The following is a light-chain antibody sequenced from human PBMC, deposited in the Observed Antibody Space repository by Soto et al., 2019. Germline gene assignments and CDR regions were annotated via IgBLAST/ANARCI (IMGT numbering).Light chain of an antibody. CDR3: QQYATSSPT. V-gene: IGKV1-5*01. J-gene: IGKJ2*01. CDR2: GAS. Sequence: DIQMTQSPSTLSASVGDRVTITCRASQSISTRLAGYQQRPREAPKLLMYGASSLESGVPSRFSGSGSGTEFTLTISSMQPIDFATHYCQQYATSSPTFGQGTKLEIK. CDR1: QSISTR.